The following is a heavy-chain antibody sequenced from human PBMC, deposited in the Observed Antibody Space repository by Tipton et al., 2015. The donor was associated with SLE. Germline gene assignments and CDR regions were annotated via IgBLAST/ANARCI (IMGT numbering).Heavy chain of an antibody. D-gene: IGHD3-3*01. V-gene: IGHV3-7*01. CDR1: GFTFSSSW. J-gene: IGHJ4*02. CDR2: INQDGSET. Sequence: SLRLSCSVSGFTFSSSWMSWIRQAPGKGLEWVANINQDGSETYSVDSVKGRFTISRDNGKNSLSLQMNSLRAEDTAVYFCAGSRFLKWLCYIDYWGQGTQVTVSS. CDR3: AGSRFLKWLCYIDY.